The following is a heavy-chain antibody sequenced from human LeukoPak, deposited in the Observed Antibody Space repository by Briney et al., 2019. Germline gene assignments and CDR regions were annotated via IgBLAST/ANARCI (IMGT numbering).Heavy chain of an antibody. J-gene: IGHJ5*02. CDR1: RYSISSGYD. D-gene: IGHD3-10*01. CDR2: IYHSGST. Sequence: NASENLSLTCAVSRYSISSGYDWGWIRQPPGKGLEWIGSIYHSGSTYYNPSLKSRVTISVDTSKNQFSLKLSSVTASDTYVYYCARSNYYALSWFDPWGRGTLVTVSS. CDR3: ARSNYYALSWFDP. V-gene: IGHV4-38-2*01.